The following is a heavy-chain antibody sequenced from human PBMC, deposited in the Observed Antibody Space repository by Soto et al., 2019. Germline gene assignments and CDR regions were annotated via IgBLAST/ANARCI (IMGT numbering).Heavy chain of an antibody. CDR3: ARDELVLNYYYYYGMDV. D-gene: IGHD6-13*01. V-gene: IGHV4-34*01. Sequence: SETLSLTCAVYGGSFSGYYWCWIRQPPGKGLEWIGEINHSGSTNYNPSLKSRVTISVDTSKNQFSLKLSSVTAADTAVYYCARDELVLNYYYYYGMDVWGQGTTVTVSS. J-gene: IGHJ6*02. CDR1: GGSFSGYY. CDR2: INHSGST.